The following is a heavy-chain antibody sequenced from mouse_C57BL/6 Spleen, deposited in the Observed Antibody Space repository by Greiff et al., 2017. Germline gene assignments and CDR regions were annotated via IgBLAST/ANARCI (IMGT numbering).Heavy chain of an antibody. J-gene: IGHJ3*01. D-gene: IGHD2-3*01. Sequence: QVQLQQPGAELVKPGASVKLSCKASGYTFTSYWMHWVKQRPGQGLEWIGMIHPNSGSTNYNEKFKSKATLTVDKSSSTAYMQLSSLTSEDSAVYYCARKGNYDGYSWFAYWGQGTLVTVSA. CDR1: GYTFTSYW. CDR3: ARKGNYDGYSWFAY. CDR2: IHPNSGST. V-gene: IGHV1-64*01.